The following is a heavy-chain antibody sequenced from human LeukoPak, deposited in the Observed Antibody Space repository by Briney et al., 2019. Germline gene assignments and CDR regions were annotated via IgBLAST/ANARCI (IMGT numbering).Heavy chain of an antibody. CDR3: VKRPRKAADGPFDS. J-gene: IGHJ5*01. V-gene: IGHV3-23*01. CDR1: GFTFSTNA. Sequence: PGGSLRLSCLTSGFTFSTNAMSWVRQAPGKGLEWISGISGSGASTYYADSVTGRFTISRDNSRNTLYLQMNSLRAEDTATYYCVKRPRKAADGPFDSWGQGTLVTVSS. D-gene: IGHD6-13*01. CDR2: ISGSGAST.